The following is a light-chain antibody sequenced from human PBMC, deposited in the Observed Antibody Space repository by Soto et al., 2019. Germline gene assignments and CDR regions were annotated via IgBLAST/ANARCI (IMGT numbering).Light chain of an antibody. CDR3: QQYGNPWT. V-gene: IGKV3-20*01. CDR2: GAS. CDR1: QSVSSSY. J-gene: IGKJ1*01. Sequence: EIVLTQSPGTLSLSPGERADLSCRASQSVSSSYLAWYQQKPGQAPRLLIHGASNRATGIPDRFSGSGSGTYFTLTITRLEPEDLAVYDCQQYGNPWTFRQGTKVEIK.